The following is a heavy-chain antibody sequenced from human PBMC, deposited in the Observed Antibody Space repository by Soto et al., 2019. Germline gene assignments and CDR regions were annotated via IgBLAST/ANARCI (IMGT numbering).Heavy chain of an antibody. V-gene: IGHV4-61*08. CDR3: ARTPGDGYNWYFDY. CDR2: IYYDSTT. J-gene: IGHJ4*02. CDR1: GDSFRSGANY. Sequence: SETLSLTCSVSGDSFRSGANYWSWIRQSPGRGLGWIGYIYYDSTTNYNPSLMSRVTMSVDTPRNQFSLKLRSLTAADSAMYYCARTPGDGYNWYFDYWGQGILVTVSS. D-gene: IGHD5-12*01.